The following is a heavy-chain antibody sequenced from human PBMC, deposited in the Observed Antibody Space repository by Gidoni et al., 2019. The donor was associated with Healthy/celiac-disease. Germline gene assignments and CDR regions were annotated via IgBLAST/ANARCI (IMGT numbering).Heavy chain of an antibody. Sequence: QVQLLQSGAEVQKPGSSLKVSCKASGGTFSSYAISWVRQAPGQGFEWMGGIIPIFGTANYAQKFQGRVTITADESTSTAYMELSSLRSEDTAVYYCARGYYDSSGYHYYFDYWGQGTLVTVSS. V-gene: IGHV1-69*12. CDR2: IIPIFGTA. J-gene: IGHJ4*02. CDR3: ARGYYDSSGYHYYFDY. CDR1: GGTFSSYA. D-gene: IGHD3-22*01.